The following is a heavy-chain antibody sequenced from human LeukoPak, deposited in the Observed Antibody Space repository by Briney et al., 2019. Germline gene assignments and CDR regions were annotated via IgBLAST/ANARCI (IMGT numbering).Heavy chain of an antibody. J-gene: IGHJ4*02. V-gene: IGHV3-23*01. D-gene: IGHD3-22*01. CDR2: IGGSGGST. CDR3: AKVPYDSSGYYYFDY. Sequence: GGSLRLSCTASGFTFSSYAMSWVRQAPGKGLEWVSAIGGSGGSTYYADSVKGRFTISRDNSKNTLYLQMNSLRAEDTAVYYCAKVPYDSSGYYYFDYWGQGTLVTVSS. CDR1: GFTFSSYA.